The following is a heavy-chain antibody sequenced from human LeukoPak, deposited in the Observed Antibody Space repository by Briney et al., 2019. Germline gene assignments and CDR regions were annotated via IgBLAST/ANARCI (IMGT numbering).Heavy chain of an antibody. J-gene: IGHJ4*02. V-gene: IGHV1-2*02. CDR2: INPKSGGT. Sequence: ASVKVSCKASGYTFTSYYMHWVRQAPGQGLEWMGWINPKSGGTNYAQKFQGRVTMTRDTSISTIYMELSRLISDDTAVYYCARGTRFGAASDTGYWGQGTLVTVSS. CDR1: GYTFTSYY. CDR3: ARGTRFGAASDTGY. D-gene: IGHD6-13*01.